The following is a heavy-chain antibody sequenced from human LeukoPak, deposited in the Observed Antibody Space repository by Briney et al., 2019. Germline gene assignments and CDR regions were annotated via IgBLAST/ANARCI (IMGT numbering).Heavy chain of an antibody. CDR2: VSYDGNDK. D-gene: IGHD2-15*01. Sequence: GRSLRLSCAASGFSISSYGMHWVRHPPPQGQGRVTSVSYDGNDKYYADSLQGRFTISREFSKNKLYLQMISLRAEDTAVYYGAREYCSGGSCYRSGDPGFDYWGQGTLVTVSS. CDR1: GFSISSYG. CDR3: AREYCSGGSCYRSGDPGFDY. J-gene: IGHJ4*02. V-gene: IGHV3-30*03.